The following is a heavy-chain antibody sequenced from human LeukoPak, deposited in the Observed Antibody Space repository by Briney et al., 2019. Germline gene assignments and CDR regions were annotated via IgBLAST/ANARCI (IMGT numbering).Heavy chain of an antibody. CDR1: GFTFSTYG. D-gene: IGHD5-12*01. CDR3: ARGGRSYSGYDLGLCFDY. CDR2: ISSNGNT. Sequence: GGSLRLSCAASGFTFSTYGMYWVRQAPGKGLEYVSSISSNGNTYYANSVKGRFTISRDNSKNTLYLQMNSLRAEDTAVYYCARGGRSYSGYDLGLCFDYWGQGTLVTVSS. J-gene: IGHJ4*02. V-gene: IGHV3-64*01.